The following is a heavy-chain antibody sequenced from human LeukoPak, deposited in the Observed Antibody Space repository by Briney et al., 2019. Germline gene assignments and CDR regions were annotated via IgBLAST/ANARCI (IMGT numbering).Heavy chain of an antibody. CDR3: AKALIAAAGTSYYFDY. D-gene: IGHD6-13*01. Sequence: PGGSLRLSCAASGFTFDDYAMHWVRQAPGKGLEWVSGISWNSGSIGHADSVKGRFTISRDNAKNSLYLQMNSLRAEDTALYYCAKALIAAAGTSYYFDYWGQGTLVTVSS. V-gene: IGHV3-9*01. CDR1: GFTFDDYA. CDR2: ISWNSGSI. J-gene: IGHJ4*02.